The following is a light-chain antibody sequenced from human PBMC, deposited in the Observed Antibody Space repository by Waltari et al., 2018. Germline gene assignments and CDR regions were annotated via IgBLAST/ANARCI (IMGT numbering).Light chain of an antibody. CDR3: MIWHSSVLV. V-gene: IGLV5-45*03. CDR2: YKSDSDK. J-gene: IGLJ3*02. CDR1: RGINVGTYR. Sequence: QAVLTQPSSLSASPGASASLTCTLRRGINVGTYRIYWYQQKPGSPPQYLLRYKSDSDKQQGSGVPSRFSGSKDASANAGILLISGLQSEDEADYYCMIWHSSVLVFGGGTKLTVL.